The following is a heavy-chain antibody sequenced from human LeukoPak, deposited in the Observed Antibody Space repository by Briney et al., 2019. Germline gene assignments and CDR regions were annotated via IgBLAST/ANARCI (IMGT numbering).Heavy chain of an antibody. CDR2: INTNTGNP. V-gene: IGHV7-4-1*02. J-gene: IGHJ6*03. CDR3: ARSRDGYNYSGYYYYYMDV. CDR1: GYTFTSYA. Sequence: ASVKVSCRASGYTFTSYAMNWVRQAPGQGLEWMGWINTNTGNPTYAQGFTGRFVFSLDTSVSTAYLQISSLKAEDTAVYYCARSRDGYNYSGYYYYYMDVWGKGTTVTVSS. D-gene: IGHD5-24*01.